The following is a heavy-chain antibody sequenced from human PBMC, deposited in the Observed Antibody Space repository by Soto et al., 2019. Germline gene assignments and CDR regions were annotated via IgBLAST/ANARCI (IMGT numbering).Heavy chain of an antibody. J-gene: IGHJ4*02. Sequence: PGGSLRLSGAASGFTFSDYYMSWIRKAPGKGLERVSYFDSSDHIIYSSYSVKRQFTISRDNANNSLYLQMNSLSADDTAVYYCARDLGYYESSGYFDYWGQGTLVTVSS. CDR2: FDSSDHII. D-gene: IGHD3-22*01. CDR1: GFTFSDYY. V-gene: IGHV3-11*01. CDR3: ARDLGYYESSGYFDY.